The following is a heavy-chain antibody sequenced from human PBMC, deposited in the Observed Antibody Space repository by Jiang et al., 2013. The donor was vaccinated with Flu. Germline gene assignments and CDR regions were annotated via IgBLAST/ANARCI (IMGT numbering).Heavy chain of an antibody. D-gene: IGHD1-1*01. CDR1: GFTFSSYA. CDR2: ISGSGGST. CDR3: AKGGRSTTGTPFDY. J-gene: IGHJ4*02. Sequence: ASGFTFSSYAMSWVRQAPGKGLEWVSAISGSGGSTYYADSVKGRFTISRDNSKNTLYLQMNSLRAEDTAVYYCAKGGRSTTGTPFDYWGQGTLVTVSS. V-gene: IGHV3-23*01.